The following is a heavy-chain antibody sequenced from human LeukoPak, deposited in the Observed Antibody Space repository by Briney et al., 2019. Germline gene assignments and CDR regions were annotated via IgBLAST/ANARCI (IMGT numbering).Heavy chain of an antibody. Sequence: GGSLRLSCAASGFTVSSKYMSWVRQAPGKGLEWVSVFYSGGSTYYADSVKGRFTISRDNSKNTVCLQMNSLRAEDTAVYYCARGYYDSRGTEAFDIWGQGTMVTVSS. CDR1: GFTVSSKY. J-gene: IGHJ3*02. D-gene: IGHD3-22*01. CDR2: FYSGGST. V-gene: IGHV3-66*01. CDR3: ARGYYDSRGTEAFDI.